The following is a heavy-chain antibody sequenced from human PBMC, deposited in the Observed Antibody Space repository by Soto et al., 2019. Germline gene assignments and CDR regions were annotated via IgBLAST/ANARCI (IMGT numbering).Heavy chain of an antibody. V-gene: IGHV4-34*01. CDR3: ARGGHLQRLDFDY. J-gene: IGHJ4*02. D-gene: IGHD6-25*01. CDR1: GGSFSGYY. Sequence: SETLSLTCAVYGGSFSGYYWSWIRQPPGKGLEWIGEINHSGSTNYNPSLKSRVTISVDTSKNQFSLKLSSVTAADTAVYYCARGGHLQRLDFDYWGQGTLVTVS. CDR2: INHSGST.